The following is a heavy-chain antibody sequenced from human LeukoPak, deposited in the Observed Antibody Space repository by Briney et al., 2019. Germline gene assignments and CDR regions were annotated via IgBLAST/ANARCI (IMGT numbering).Heavy chain of an antibody. CDR2: ISGSGGST. Sequence: GGSLRLFCAASGFTFSRYGMSWSPPAPGKGLEWVSAISGSGGSTYYADSVKGRFTISRDNSKNSLYLQMNSLRAEDTAVYYCTRDPRRLDYWGQGTLVTVSS. CDR3: TRDPRRLDY. CDR1: GFTFSRYG. J-gene: IGHJ4*02. V-gene: IGHV3-23*01.